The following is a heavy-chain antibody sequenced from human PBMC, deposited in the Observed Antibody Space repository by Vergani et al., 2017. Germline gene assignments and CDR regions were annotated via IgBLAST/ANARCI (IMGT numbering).Heavy chain of an antibody. CDR2: LRYDGTTK. D-gene: IGHD2-2*01. Sequence: QVQLVESGGGVVQPGGSLRLSCAASGFSFGSYGIQWVRVRQAPGKGLEWLAYLRYDGTTKQYADSVKGRFTISRDNSKNTLYLQMDSLRPEDTAMFYCGKDRGASIGFDDWGQGTQVTGSS. CDR1: GFSFGSYG. CDR3: GKDRGASIGFDD. V-gene: IGHV3-30*02. J-gene: IGHJ4*02.